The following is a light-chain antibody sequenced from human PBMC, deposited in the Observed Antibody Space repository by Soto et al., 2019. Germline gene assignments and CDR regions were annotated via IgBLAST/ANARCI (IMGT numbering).Light chain of an antibody. J-gene: IGKJ2*01. Sequence: EIVLTQSPGTLSLSPGERATLSCRASQSVSSSYLAWYQQKPGQAPRLRIYGASSRATGIPDRFSGSGSGTDFTLTISRLKPEDFAVYYCQQYGSSFMYTFGQGTKLEIK. V-gene: IGKV3-20*01. CDR1: QSVSSSY. CDR3: QQYGSSFMYT. CDR2: GAS.